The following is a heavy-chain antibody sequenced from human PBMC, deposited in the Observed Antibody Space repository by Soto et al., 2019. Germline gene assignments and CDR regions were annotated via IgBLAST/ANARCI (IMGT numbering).Heavy chain of an antibody. CDR3: VRDYYDTSGYPNTFDM. J-gene: IGHJ3*02. D-gene: IGHD3-22*01. V-gene: IGHV3-21*01. Sequence: GGSLRLSCVASGFTFSHYNMNWVRQAPGKGLEWVSHISGSSIYIHYADSVRGRFTISRDNAKNSLHLDLTRLRAEDTAVYFCVRDYYDTSGYPNTFDMWGQGTMVTVSS. CDR2: ISGSSIYI. CDR1: GFTFSHYN.